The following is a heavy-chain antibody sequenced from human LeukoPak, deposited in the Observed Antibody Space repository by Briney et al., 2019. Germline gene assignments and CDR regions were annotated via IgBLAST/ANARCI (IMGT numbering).Heavy chain of an antibody. Sequence: PGGSLRLSCAASGFTVSSNYMSWVRQAPGKGLEWVSVIYSGGSTYYADSVKGRFTISRDNSKNTLYLQMNSLRAEDTAVYYCAKDTAAAGTLFDYWGQGTLVTVSS. J-gene: IGHJ4*02. D-gene: IGHD6-13*01. CDR3: AKDTAAAGTLFDY. CDR1: GFTVSSNY. CDR2: IYSGGST. V-gene: IGHV3-53*01.